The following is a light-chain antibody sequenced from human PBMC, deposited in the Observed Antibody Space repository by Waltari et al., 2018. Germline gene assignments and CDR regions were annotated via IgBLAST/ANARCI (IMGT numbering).Light chain of an antibody. CDR1: RGPSNSA. CDR3: QTWDTDIHVV. J-gene: IGLJ2*01. Sequence: QLVLTQSPSASASLGASVKLTCTLSRGPSNSATEWHQQPPKKGPRYLMKLNSDGSHTKGDGIPDRFSGSSSGAERILTISSLQSEDEGDYYCQTWDTDIHVVFGGGTSLTVL. CDR2: LNSDGSH. V-gene: IGLV4-69*01.